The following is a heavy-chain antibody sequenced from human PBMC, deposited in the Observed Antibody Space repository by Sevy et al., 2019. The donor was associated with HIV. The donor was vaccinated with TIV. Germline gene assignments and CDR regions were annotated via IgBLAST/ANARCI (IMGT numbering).Heavy chain of an antibody. J-gene: IGHJ4*02. Sequence: HSETLSLTCTVSGGSINSGEYYWSWIRQPAGKGLEWIGRIYTSGSTNYNPSLKSRVTMSVDTSKNQFSLNLRSVTAADTAVYYCARDGIWSGYYSPFDYWGQGTLVTVSS. CDR3: ARDGIWSGYYSPFDY. D-gene: IGHD3-3*01. CDR2: IYTSGST. V-gene: IGHV4-61*02. CDR1: GGSINSGEYY.